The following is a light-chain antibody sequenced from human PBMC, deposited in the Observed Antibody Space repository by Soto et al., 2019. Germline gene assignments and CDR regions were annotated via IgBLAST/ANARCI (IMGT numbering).Light chain of an antibody. J-gene: IGLJ2*01. CDR1: SSDVGGYNY. V-gene: IGLV2-8*01. CDR2: EVS. CDR3: SSYVGRNNVV. Sequence: QSALTQPPSASGSPGQSVTISCTGTSSDVGGYNYVSWYQQHPGKAPKLMIYEVSKRPSGVPDRFSGSKSGNTASLTVSGIQAEDEADYYCSSYVGRNNVVFGGGTKLTVL.